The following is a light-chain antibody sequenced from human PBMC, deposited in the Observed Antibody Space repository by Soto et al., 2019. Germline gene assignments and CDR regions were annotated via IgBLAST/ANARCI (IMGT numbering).Light chain of an antibody. J-gene: IGKJ2*01. CDR1: RNVRSSH. Sequence: DIVLTQSPGTLSLSPGASATLSCRASRNVRSSHLAWYQQKPGQAPRLLIYGASTRATGIPDRFSGSGSGTDFTLTISRREPEDFAVYYYQQYGDSPLYSFGQGTKLEIK. CDR2: GAS. V-gene: IGKV3-20*01. CDR3: QQYGDSPLYS.